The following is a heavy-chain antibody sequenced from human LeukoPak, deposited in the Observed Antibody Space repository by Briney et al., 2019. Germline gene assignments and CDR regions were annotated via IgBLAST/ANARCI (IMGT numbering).Heavy chain of an antibody. V-gene: IGHV1-2*02. J-gene: IGHJ4*02. D-gene: IGHD6-19*01. CDR3: ARVAGVSSGWKRY. CDR1: GYTFTSYD. CDR2: INPNSGGT. Sequence: ASVKVSCKASGYTFTSYDINWVRQATGQGLEWMGWINPNSGGTNYAQKFQGRVTMTRDTSISTAYMELSRLRSDDTAVYYCARVAGVSSGWKRYWGQGTLVTVSS.